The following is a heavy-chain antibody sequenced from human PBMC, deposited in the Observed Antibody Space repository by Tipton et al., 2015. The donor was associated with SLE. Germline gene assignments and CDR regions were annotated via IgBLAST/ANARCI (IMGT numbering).Heavy chain of an antibody. V-gene: IGHV4-39*07. D-gene: IGHD3-10*01. CDR3: ARDSITMVQGDTVSLSWLDP. Sequence: TLSLTCTVSGGSITSSPYYWAWVRQPPGKGLEWIGNIYFRGSTYYNPSLKSRATMSVDTSKNQFSLRLDSVTAADTAVYYCARDSITMVQGDTVSLSWLDPWGQGTLVTVSS. CDR1: GGSITSSPYY. CDR2: IYFRGST. J-gene: IGHJ5*02.